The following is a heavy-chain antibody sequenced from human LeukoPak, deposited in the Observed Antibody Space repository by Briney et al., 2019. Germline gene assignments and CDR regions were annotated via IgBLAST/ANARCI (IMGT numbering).Heavy chain of an antibody. CDR1: GGTFSSYA. Sequence: SVKVSCKASGGTFSSYAISWVRQAPGQGLEWMGGIIPIIGTANYAQKFQGRVTITADESTSTAYMELSSLRSEDKAVYYCARAILTGYYNWFDPWGQGTLVTVSS. J-gene: IGHJ5*02. D-gene: IGHD3-9*01. CDR3: ARAILTGYYNWFDP. V-gene: IGHV1-69*13. CDR2: IIPIIGTA.